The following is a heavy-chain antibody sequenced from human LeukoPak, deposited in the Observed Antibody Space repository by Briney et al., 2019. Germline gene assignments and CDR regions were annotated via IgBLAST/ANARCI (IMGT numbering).Heavy chain of an antibody. CDR1: GGSISSYY. Sequence: SETLSLTCTVSGGSISSYYWSWIRQPPGKGLEWIGYIYYSGSTNYNPSLKSRVTISVDTSKNQFSLKLSSVTAADTAVYYCARVTIAAAGTFWFDPCGQGTLVTVSS. CDR3: ARVTIAAAGTFWFDP. D-gene: IGHD6-13*01. J-gene: IGHJ5*02. V-gene: IGHV4-59*01. CDR2: IYYSGST.